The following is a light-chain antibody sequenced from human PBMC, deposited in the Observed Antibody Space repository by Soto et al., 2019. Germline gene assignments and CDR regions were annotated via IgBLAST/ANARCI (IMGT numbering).Light chain of an antibody. Sequence: DIQMTQSPSSVSASVGDRVTITCRASQDISSRLAWYQQKPGKAPNLLIYAASSLQSGVPSRFSGSGSETDFTLTICSLQPEDFATYYCQQSNSFPLTFGGGTKVEIK. CDR3: QQSNSFPLT. CDR2: AAS. J-gene: IGKJ4*01. CDR1: QDISSR. V-gene: IGKV1-12*01.